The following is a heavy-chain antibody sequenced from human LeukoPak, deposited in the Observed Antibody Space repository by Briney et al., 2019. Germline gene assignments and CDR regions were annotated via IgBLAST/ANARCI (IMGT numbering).Heavy chain of an antibody. CDR2: IYPGDSDT. J-gene: IGHJ3*02. D-gene: IGHD2-2*01. CDR1: GYSFTSYW. CDR3: ARAGPLIVVVPAASDAFDI. Sequence: PGESLKISCKGSGYSFTSYWIGWVRQMPGKGLEWMGIIYPGDSDTRYSPSFQGQVTISADKSISTACLQWSSLKASDTAMYYCARAGPLIVVVPAASDAFDIWGQGTMVTVSS. V-gene: IGHV5-51*01.